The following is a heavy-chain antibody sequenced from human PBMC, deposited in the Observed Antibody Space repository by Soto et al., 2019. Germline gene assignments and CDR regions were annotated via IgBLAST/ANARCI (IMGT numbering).Heavy chain of an antibody. D-gene: IGHD3-22*01. J-gene: IGHJ5*02. CDR3: ARDPEYYYDSSGYPRYNWFDP. Sequence: SVKVSCKASGGTFSSYAISWVRQAPGQGLEWMGGIIPIFGTANYAQKFQGRVTITADESTSTAYMELSSLRSEDTAVYYCARDPEYYYDSSGYPRYNWFDPWGQGTLVTVS. CDR2: IIPIFGTA. V-gene: IGHV1-69*13. CDR1: GGTFSSYA.